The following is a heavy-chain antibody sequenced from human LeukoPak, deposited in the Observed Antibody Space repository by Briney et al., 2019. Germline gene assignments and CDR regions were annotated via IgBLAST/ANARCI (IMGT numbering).Heavy chain of an antibody. V-gene: IGHV3-30*02. Sequence: GGSLRLSCAASGFTFSYYGMHWVRQAPGKGLEWVAFIWYDGSNKYHADSVKGRFTISRDNSKNTLYLQMNSLRPEDTAMYYCAKDPSGGMVRFDPWGQGTLVTVSS. CDR1: GFTFSYYG. D-gene: IGHD3-16*01. J-gene: IGHJ5*02. CDR3: AKDPSGGMVRFDP. CDR2: IWYDGSNK.